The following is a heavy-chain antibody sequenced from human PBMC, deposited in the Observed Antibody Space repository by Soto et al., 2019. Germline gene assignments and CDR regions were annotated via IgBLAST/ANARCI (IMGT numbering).Heavy chain of an antibody. CDR3: AKGGPGPNYDYFWGSYRYPYNWFDP. Sequence: PVGSLRLSCAASGFTFSSYAMSWVRQAPGKGLEWVSAISGSGGSTYYADSVKGRFTISRDNSKNTLYLQMNSLRAEDTAVYYWAKGGPGPNYDYFWGSYRYPYNWFDPWGQGTLVTVSS. D-gene: IGHD3-16*02. V-gene: IGHV3-23*01. CDR1: GFTFSSYA. J-gene: IGHJ5*02. CDR2: ISGSGGST.